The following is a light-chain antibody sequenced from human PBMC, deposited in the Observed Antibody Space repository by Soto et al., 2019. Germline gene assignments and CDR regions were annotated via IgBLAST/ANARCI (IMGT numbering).Light chain of an antibody. CDR2: GAS. CDR1: QSVNTK. CDR3: QQYNSWPRT. V-gene: IGKV3-15*01. Sequence: EIVMTQSPDTLSVSPGERATLSCRASQSVNTKLAWYQQKPGQAPRLLIYGASPRATAIPARFSGSGSGTEFTLTISSLQSEDTAIYYCQQYNSWPRTFGQGTKVDIK. J-gene: IGKJ2*01.